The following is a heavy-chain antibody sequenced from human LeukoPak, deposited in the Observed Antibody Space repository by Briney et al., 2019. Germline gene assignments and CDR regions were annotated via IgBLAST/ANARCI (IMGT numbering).Heavy chain of an antibody. CDR2: VSHSGST. Sequence: PSETLSLTCAVSGGSISSGDYSWSWIRQPPGKGLEWIGYVSHSGSTYYNPSLKSRVTISVDRSKNQFSLNLSSVTAADTAVYYCARGGYSWYDDWGQGILVTVSS. CDR3: ARGGYSWYDD. CDR1: GGSISSGDYS. V-gene: IGHV4-30-2*01. J-gene: IGHJ5*02.